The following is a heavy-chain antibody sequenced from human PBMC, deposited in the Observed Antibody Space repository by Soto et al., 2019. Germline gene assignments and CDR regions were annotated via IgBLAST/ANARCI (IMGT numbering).Heavy chain of an antibody. D-gene: IGHD1-1*01. J-gene: IGHJ4*02. CDR3: ARGASADSHNQGFDY. V-gene: IGHV4-59*08. Sequence: SETLSLTCTVSGGSISSYYWSWIRQPPGKGLEWIGYIYYSGSTNYNPSLKSRVTISVDTSKNQFSLKLSSVTAADTAVYYCARGASADSHNQGFDYWGQGTLVTVSS. CDR1: GGSISSYY. CDR2: IYYSGST.